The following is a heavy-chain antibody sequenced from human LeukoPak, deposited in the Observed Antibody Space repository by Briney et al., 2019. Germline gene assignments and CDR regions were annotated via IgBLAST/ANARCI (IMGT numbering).Heavy chain of an antibody. Sequence: SETLSLTCTVSGGSVSSDSYYWNWIRQPPGKGLEWIGYVYYSGRTNYNPTLKSRVTISVDTSKNQFSLRLNSVTAADTALYYCVRETATSYYDSAGYYRQTEVFDVWGQGTKVTVSS. V-gene: IGHV4-61*01. CDR2: VYYSGRT. D-gene: IGHD3-22*01. CDR3: VRETATSYYDSAGYYRQTEVFDV. CDR1: GGSVSSDSYY. J-gene: IGHJ3*01.